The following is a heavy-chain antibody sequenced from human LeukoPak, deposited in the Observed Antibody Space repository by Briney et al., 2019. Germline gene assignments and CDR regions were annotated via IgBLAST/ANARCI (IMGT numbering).Heavy chain of an antibody. CDR1: GFTFSSYW. D-gene: IGHD2-2*01. CDR3: ARDCSSTSCYWTFDY. V-gene: IGHV3-7*01. J-gene: IGHJ4*02. Sequence: GGSLRLSSAASGFTFSSYWMTWVRQAPGKGLEWVANIKQDGSEKYYVDSVKGRFTISRDNAKNLLYLQMNNLRAEDTAVYYCARDCSSTSCYWTFDYWGQGTLVTVSS. CDR2: IKQDGSEK.